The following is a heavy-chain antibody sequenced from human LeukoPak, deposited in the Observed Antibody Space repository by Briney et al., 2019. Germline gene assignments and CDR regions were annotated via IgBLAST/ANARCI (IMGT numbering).Heavy chain of an antibody. J-gene: IGHJ3*02. CDR2: IIPILGIA. D-gene: IGHD6-13*01. CDR1: GYTFTGYY. Sequence: GASVKVSCKASGYTFTGYYMHWVRQAPGQGLEWMGRIIPILGIANYAQKFQGRATITADKSTSTAYMELSSLRSEDTAVYYCASLQQLVHPWGAFDIWGQGTMVTVSS. CDR3: ASLQQLVHPWGAFDI. V-gene: IGHV1-69*02.